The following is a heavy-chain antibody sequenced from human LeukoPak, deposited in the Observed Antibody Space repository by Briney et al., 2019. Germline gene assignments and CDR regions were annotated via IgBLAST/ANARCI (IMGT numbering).Heavy chain of an antibody. CDR2: IIPIFGTA. CDR1: GGTFSSYA. D-gene: IGHD2-21*01. J-gene: IGHJ6*03. V-gene: IGHV1-69*05. CDR3: ARGGGDYYYYYMDV. Sequence: SVKVSCKASGGTFSSYAISWVRQAPGQGLEWMGGIIPIFGTANYAQKFQGRVTITTDESTSTAYMELSSPRSEDTAVYYCARGGGDYYYYYMDVWGKGTTVTVSS.